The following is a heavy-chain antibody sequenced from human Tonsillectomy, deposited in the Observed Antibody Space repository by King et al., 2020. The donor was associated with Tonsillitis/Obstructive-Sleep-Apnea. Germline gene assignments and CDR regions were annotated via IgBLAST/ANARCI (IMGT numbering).Heavy chain of an antibody. CDR3: ARGYCSGGSYYSDYYYYMAV. J-gene: IGHJ6*03. Sequence: QLQESGQGLVKPSETLSLTCTVSGGSISTYYWSWIRQPPGKGLEWFGYIFYSGNTNYNPSLKSRVTMSIDTSTNQVSLKVTSVTAADTAVYYCARGYCSGGSYYSDYYYYMAVWGKGTTVTVSS. CDR1: GGSISTYY. V-gene: IGHV4-59*08. D-gene: IGHD2-15*01. CDR2: IFYSGNT.